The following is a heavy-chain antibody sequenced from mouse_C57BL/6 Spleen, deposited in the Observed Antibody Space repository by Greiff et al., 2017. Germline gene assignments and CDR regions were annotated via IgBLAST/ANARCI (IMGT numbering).Heavy chain of an antibody. Sequence: QVQLQQSGAELVMPGASVKLSCKASGYTFTSYWMHWVKQRPGQGLEWIGEIDPSDSYTNYNQKFKGKSTLTVDKSSSTAYMQLSSLTSEDSAVYYCARFPQSSGLGAMDYWGQGTSVTVSS. CDR1: GYTFTSYW. CDR3: ARFPQSSGLGAMDY. J-gene: IGHJ4*01. CDR2: IDPSDSYT. D-gene: IGHD3-2*02. V-gene: IGHV1-69*01.